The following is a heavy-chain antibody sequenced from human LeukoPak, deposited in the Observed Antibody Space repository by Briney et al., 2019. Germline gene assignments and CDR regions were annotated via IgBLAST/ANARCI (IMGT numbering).Heavy chain of an antibody. CDR2: ISGSGGST. CDR3: AKDRYYDILTGYPIGRYFDY. Sequence: GGSLRLSCAASGFTFSSYAMSWVRQAPGKGLEWVSAISGSGGSTYYADSVKGRFTISRDNSKNTLYLQMNSLRAEDTAVYYCAKDRYYDILTGYPIGRYFDYWGQGTLVTVYS. CDR1: GFTFSSYA. V-gene: IGHV3-23*01. J-gene: IGHJ4*02. D-gene: IGHD3-9*01.